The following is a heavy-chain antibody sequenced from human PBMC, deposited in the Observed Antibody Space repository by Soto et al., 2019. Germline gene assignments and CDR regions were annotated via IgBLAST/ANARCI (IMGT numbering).Heavy chain of an antibody. D-gene: IGHD3-10*01. Sequence: QVQLVQSGAEVKKPGASVKVSCKASGYTFTSYAMHWVRQAPGQRLEWMGWINAGNGNTKYSQKFQGRVTITRDTSESKADMELSSLRSEDTAVYYCAGRRTASGHYGMDVWGQGTTVTVSS. CDR1: GYTFTSYA. J-gene: IGHJ6*02. CDR3: AGRRTASGHYGMDV. V-gene: IGHV1-3*01. CDR2: INAGNGNT.